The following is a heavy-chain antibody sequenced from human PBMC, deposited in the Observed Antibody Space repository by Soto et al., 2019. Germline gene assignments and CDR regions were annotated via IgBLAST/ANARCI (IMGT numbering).Heavy chain of an antibody. Sequence: QVQLQESGPGLVKPSQTLSLTCTVSGVSISSGGYYWSWIRQHPGKGLEWIGYIYYSGSTYYNPSLKGRVTMSVDTSKNPSSLQLSSVTAADTAVYYCAVTTEGGGMDVWGQGTTVTVSS. D-gene: IGHD4-4*01. CDR3: AVTTEGGGMDV. J-gene: IGHJ6*02. V-gene: IGHV4-31*03. CDR2: IYYSGST. CDR1: GVSISSGGYY.